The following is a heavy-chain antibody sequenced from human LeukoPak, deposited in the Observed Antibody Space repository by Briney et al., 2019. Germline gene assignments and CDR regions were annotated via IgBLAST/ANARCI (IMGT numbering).Heavy chain of an antibody. CDR1: GYSFTGHY. V-gene: IGHV1-2*02. D-gene: IGHD3-16*01. CDR2: IKPNSDGT. CDR3: ASAESHDYGET. J-gene: IGHJ4*02. Sequence: ASVKVSCKASGYSFTGHYMHWVRQAPGQGLEWMGWIKPNSDGTQLAHKFQGRVTMARDTSLSTAYMELSRLRSDDTAIYYCASAESHDYGETWGQGTLVTVSS.